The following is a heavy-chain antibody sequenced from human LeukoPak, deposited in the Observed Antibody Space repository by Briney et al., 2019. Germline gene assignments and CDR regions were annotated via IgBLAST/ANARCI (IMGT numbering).Heavy chain of an antibody. CDR3: ARSISGDYVKGYYYYMDV. Sequence: GESLKISCKGSGYSFTSYWIGWVRQMPGKGLEWMGIIYPGDSDTRYSPPFQGQVTISADKSISTAYLQWSSLKASDTAMYYCARSISGDYVKGYYYYMDVWGKGTTVTVSS. CDR2: IYPGDSDT. D-gene: IGHD4-17*01. CDR1: GYSFTSYW. J-gene: IGHJ6*03. V-gene: IGHV5-51*01.